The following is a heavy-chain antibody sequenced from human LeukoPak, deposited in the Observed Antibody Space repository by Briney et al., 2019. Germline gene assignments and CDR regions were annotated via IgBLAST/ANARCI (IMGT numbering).Heavy chain of an antibody. D-gene: IGHD6-25*01. Sequence: GASVTVSCKASGYTFTSYDINWVRQAPGQGLEWMGWMNPNSGNTGYAQKFQGRVTMTRNTSISTAYMELSSLRSEDTAVYYCARPRKRYGMDVWGQGTTVTVSS. CDR2: MNPNSGNT. J-gene: IGHJ6*02. CDR3: ARPRKRYGMDV. V-gene: IGHV1-8*01. CDR1: GYTFTSYD.